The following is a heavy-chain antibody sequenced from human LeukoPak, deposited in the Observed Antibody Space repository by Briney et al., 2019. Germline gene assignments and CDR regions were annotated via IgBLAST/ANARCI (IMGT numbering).Heavy chain of an antibody. V-gene: IGHV3-23*01. CDR3: AKRTMSAFDS. CDR1: GFTFSSYA. CDR2: ISGSGNGT. D-gene: IGHD5-24*01. Sequence: GGSLRLSCAASGFTFSSYAMSWVRQAPGKGLEWLSGISGSGNGTYYADSVKGRFIISRDNSKNMVFLQMNSLTVEDAATYYCAKRTMSAFDSWGQGTQLIVSS. J-gene: IGHJ4*02.